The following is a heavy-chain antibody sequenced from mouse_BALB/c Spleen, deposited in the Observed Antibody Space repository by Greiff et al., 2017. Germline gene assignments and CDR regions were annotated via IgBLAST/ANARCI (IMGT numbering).Heavy chain of an antibody. CDR2: IDPANGNT. CDR1: GFTIKDTY. Sequence: EVKLQQSGAELVKPGASVKLSCTASGFTIKDTYMHWVKQRPEQGLEWIGRIDPANGNTKYDPKFQGKATITADTSSNTAYLQLRSLTSEDTAVYYCARDYYGLDAMDYWGQGTSVTVSS. D-gene: IGHD1-1*01. V-gene: IGHV14-3*02. J-gene: IGHJ4*01. CDR3: ARDYYGLDAMDY.